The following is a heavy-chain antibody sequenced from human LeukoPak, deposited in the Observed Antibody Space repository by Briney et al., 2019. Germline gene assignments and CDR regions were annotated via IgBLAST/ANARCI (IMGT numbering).Heavy chain of an antibody. CDR2: ISSSSSTI. D-gene: IGHD6-13*01. J-gene: IGHJ4*02. CDR1: GFTFSSYW. Sequence: GGSLRLSCAASGFTFSSYWMSWVRQAPGKGLEWVSYISSSSSTIYYADSVKGRFAISRDNAKNSLYLQMNSLRAKDTAMYYCARASDSSSWYFHYWGQGTLVTVSS. CDR3: ARASDSSSWYFHY. V-gene: IGHV3-48*01.